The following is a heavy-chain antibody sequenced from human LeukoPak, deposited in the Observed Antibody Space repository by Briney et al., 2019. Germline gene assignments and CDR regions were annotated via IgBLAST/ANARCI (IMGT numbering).Heavy chain of an antibody. V-gene: IGHV4-4*07. D-gene: IGHD1-7*01. CDR1: GGSISSYY. J-gene: IGHJ2*01. CDR3: ARGGRETGTTGSGPPWYFDL. CDR2: IYTSGST. Sequence: PSETLSLTCTVSGGSISSYYWSWIRQPPGKGLEWIGRIYTSGSTNYNPSLKSRVTMSVDTSKNQFSLKLSSVTAADTAVYYCARGGRETGTTGSGPPWYFDLWGRGTLVTVSS.